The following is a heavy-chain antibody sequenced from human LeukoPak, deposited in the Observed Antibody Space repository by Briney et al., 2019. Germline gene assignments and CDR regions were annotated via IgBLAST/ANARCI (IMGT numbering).Heavy chain of an antibody. J-gene: IGHJ3*02. CDR1: GFTFSSYW. CDR3: ARGHYSSSYREDDAFDI. Sequence: GGSLRLSCAASGFTFSSYWMSWVRQAPGKGLEWVANIKQEGREKLYVDSVKGRFNISRDNAKNSLYLKMNSLRAEDTAVYYCARGHYSSSYREDDAFDIWGQGTMVTVSS. D-gene: IGHD6-13*01. V-gene: IGHV3-7*01. CDR2: IKQEGREK.